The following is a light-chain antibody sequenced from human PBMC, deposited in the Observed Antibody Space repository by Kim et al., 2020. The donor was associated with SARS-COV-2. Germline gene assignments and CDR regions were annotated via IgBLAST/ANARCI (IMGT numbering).Light chain of an antibody. CDR3: QQYNNWPPFT. Sequence: PGERATLPCRASQSVSSNLAWYQPKPGQAPRLLIYGASTRSTGIPARFSGSGSGTEFTLTISSLQSEDFAVYYCQQYNNWPPFTFGPGTKVDIK. J-gene: IGKJ3*01. V-gene: IGKV3-15*01. CDR1: QSVSSN. CDR2: GAS.